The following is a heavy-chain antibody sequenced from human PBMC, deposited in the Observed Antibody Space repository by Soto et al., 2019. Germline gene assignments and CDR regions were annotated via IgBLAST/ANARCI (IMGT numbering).Heavy chain of an antibody. V-gene: IGHV3-30-3*01. J-gene: IGHJ6*02. CDR3: ARDRYDWGSVRYYGMDV. CDR1: GFTFSSYA. D-gene: IGHD1-20*01. Sequence: QVQLVESGGGVVQPGRSLRLSCAASGFTFSSYAMHWVRQAPGKGLEWVAVISYDGSNKYYADSVKGRFTISRDNSKNTLYLQMNSLRAEDTAVYYCARDRYDWGSVRYYGMDVWGQGTTVTVSS. CDR2: ISYDGSNK.